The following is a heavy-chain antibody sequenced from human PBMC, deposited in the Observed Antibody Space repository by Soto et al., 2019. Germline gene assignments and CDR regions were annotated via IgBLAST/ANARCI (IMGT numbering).Heavy chain of an antibody. Sequence: QVQLEQSGDEVKKPGASVKVSCKASGYIFVNYGIAWVRQAPGQGLEWLGWISPYTGNTYYATKVQGRLTLTTATSPSTAFMEMGSLTSADTAVYYCAMVDLYVTPTPQDVWVQGTTVTVSS. J-gene: IGHJ6*02. CDR1: GYIFVNYG. V-gene: IGHV1-18*01. CDR3: AMVDLYVTPTPQDV. D-gene: IGHD3-16*01. CDR2: ISPYTGNT.